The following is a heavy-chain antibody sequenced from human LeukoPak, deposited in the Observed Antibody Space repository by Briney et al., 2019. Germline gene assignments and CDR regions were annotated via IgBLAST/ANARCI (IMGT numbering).Heavy chain of an antibody. J-gene: IGHJ4*02. CDR1: GGTFSSYA. D-gene: IGHD1-26*01. Sequence: ASVKVSCKASGGTFSSYAISWVRQAPGQGLEWMGGIIPIFGTANYAQKFQGRVTITADKSTSTAYMELSSLRSEDTAVYYCARVPIVGAPDNYFDYWGQGTLVTVSS. V-gene: IGHV1-69*06. CDR3: ARVPIVGAPDNYFDY. CDR2: IIPIFGTA.